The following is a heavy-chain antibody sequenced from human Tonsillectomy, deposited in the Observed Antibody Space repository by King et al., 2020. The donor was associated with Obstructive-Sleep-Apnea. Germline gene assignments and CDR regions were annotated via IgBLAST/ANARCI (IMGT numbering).Heavy chain of an antibody. V-gene: IGHV3-30*03. Sequence: VQLVESGGGVVQPGRSLRLSCAASGFTFSSYGMHWVRQAPGKGLEWVALISYDERDKYYAESVKGRFTISRDNSKNTLYLQMNSLRAEDTAVYYCAYGNSCYDYWGQGTLVTVSS. CDR3: AYGNSCYDY. CDR2: ISYDERDK. J-gene: IGHJ4*02. CDR1: GFTFSSYG. D-gene: IGHD5-12*01.